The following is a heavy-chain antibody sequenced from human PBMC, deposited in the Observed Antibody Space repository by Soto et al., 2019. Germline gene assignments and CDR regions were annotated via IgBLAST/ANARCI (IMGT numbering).Heavy chain of an antibody. D-gene: IGHD6-19*01. J-gene: IGHJ5*02. CDR2: IWYDGSNK. Sequence: QVQLVESGGGVVQPGRSLRLSCAASGFTFSSYGMHWVRQAPGKGLEWVAVIWYDGSNKYYADSVKGRFTISRDNSKNTLYLQMNSLRAEDTAVYYCARDPSGAVAGTGLVWFDPWGQGTLVTVSS. CDR1: GFTFSSYG. V-gene: IGHV3-33*01. CDR3: ARDPSGAVAGTGLVWFDP.